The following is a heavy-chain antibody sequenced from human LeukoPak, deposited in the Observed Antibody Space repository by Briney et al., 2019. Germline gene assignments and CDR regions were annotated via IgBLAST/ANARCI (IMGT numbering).Heavy chain of an antibody. V-gene: IGHV4-59*08. D-gene: IGHD3-9*01. CDR2: IYYSGGT. CDR1: GGSISSYY. J-gene: IGHJ6*02. CDR3: ARHGFLGYYDILTGYSLLYGMDV. Sequence: SETLSLTCTVSGGSISSYYWSWIRQPPGKGLEWIGYIYYSGGTNYNPSLKSRVTISVDTSKNQFSLKLSSVTAADTAVYYCARHGFLGYYDILTGYSLLYGMDVWGQGTTVTVSS.